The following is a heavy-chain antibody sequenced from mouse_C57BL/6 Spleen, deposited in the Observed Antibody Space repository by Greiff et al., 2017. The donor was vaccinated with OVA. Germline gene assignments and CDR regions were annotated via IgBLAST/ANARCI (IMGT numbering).Heavy chain of an antibody. D-gene: IGHD1-1*01. V-gene: IGHV3-6*01. Sequence: EVQLQQSGPGLVKPSQSLSLTCSVTGYSITSGYYWNWIRQFPGNKLEWMGYISYDGSNNYNPSLKNRISITRDTSKNQFFLKLNSVTTEDTATYYCARGGYGSLFDYWGQGTTLTVSS. J-gene: IGHJ2*01. CDR1: GYSITSGYY. CDR3: ARGGYGSLFDY. CDR2: ISYDGSN.